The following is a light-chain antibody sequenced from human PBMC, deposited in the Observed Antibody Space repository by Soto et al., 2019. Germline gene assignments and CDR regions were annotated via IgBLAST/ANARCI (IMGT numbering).Light chain of an antibody. J-gene: IGLJ1*01. CDR1: SSNIGNNF. CDR3: GSWDSSLTYV. CDR2: DNN. Sequence: QSVLTQPPSVSAAPGQKVTISCSGSSSNIGNNFVTWYQQLPGTAPKLLIYDNNKRPSGIPDRFSGYQSGTSATLGITGLQTGDDAVYYCGSWDSSLTYVFGTGTKLTVL. V-gene: IGLV1-51*01.